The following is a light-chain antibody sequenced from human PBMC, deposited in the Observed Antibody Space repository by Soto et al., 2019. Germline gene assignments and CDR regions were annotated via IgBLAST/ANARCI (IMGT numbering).Light chain of an antibody. V-gene: IGKV1-5*01. CDR1: QNINRG. CDR3: LQYNSYPWT. CDR2: DAS. Sequence: DIQMTQSPYTLSASVGGRVTITYRASQNINRGLAWYQQKXGEAPKXXIIDASSLKREVPSRFSGSGAETEFTLSISSLQPDDVATYYCLQYNSYPWTFGHGTKV. J-gene: IGKJ1*01.